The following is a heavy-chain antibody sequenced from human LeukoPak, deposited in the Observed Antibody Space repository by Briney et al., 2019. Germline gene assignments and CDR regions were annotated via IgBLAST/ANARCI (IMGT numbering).Heavy chain of an antibody. J-gene: IGHJ4*02. CDR2: IKQDGSEK. CDR1: GFTFSSYW. Sequence: GGSLRLSCAASGFTFSSYWMSWVRQAPGKGLEWVANIKQDGSEKYYVDSVKGRFTISRDNAKNSLYLQMNSLRAEDTAVYYRARAPSTYVWGSYRPAYFDYWGQGTLVTVSS. V-gene: IGHV3-7*01. D-gene: IGHD3-16*02. CDR3: ARAPSTYVWGSYRPAYFDY.